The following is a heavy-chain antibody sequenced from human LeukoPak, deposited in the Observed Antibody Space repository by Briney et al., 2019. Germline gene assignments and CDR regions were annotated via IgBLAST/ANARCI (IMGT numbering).Heavy chain of an antibody. CDR2: FDPEDGET. D-gene: IGHD1-26*01. CDR1: GYTLTELS. V-gene: IGHV1-24*01. CDR3: ATPNSRWELLYFQH. J-gene: IGHJ1*01. Sequence: ASMKVSCKVSGYTLTELSMHWVRQAPGKGLEWMGGFDPEDGETIYAQKFQGRVTMTEDTSIDTAYMELSSLRSEDTAVYYCATPNSRWELLYFQHWGQGTLVTVSS.